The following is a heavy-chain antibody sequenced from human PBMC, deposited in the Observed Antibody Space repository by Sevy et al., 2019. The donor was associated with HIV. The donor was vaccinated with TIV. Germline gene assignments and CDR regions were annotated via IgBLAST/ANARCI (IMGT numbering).Heavy chain of an antibody. CDR3: ARLTTRPTSDLYGMDV. CDR1: GYTFSDYY. J-gene: IGHJ6*02. CDR2: INPNDGVT. Sequence: ASVKVSCKASGYTFSDYYIHWVRRAPGQGLEWMAWINPNDGVTHYAQRFQGGVTLTRDTSVSTAYMELRGLRYDDTAIYYCARLTTRPTSDLYGMDVWGQGTPVTVSS. V-gene: IGHV1-2*02. D-gene: IGHD4-17*01.